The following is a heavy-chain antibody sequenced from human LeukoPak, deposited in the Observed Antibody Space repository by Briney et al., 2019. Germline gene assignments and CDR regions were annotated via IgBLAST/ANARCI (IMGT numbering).Heavy chain of an antibody. CDR2: IYYSGST. CDR1: GGSISSGGYY. D-gene: IGHD2-2*01. Sequence: SETLSLTCTVSGGSISSGGYYWSWIRQHPGKGLEWIGYIYYSGSTYYNPSLKSRVTISVDTSKNQFSLKLSSVTAADTAVCYCARVLNVVVPADNWFDPWGQGTLVTVSS. CDR3: ARVLNVVVPADNWFDP. V-gene: IGHV4-31*03. J-gene: IGHJ5*02.